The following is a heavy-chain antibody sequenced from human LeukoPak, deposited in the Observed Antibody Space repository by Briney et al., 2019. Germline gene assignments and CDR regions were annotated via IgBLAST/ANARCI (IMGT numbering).Heavy chain of an antibody. J-gene: IGHJ4*02. Sequence: GGSLRLSCAASGFTFSDYYMSWIRQAPGKGLEWVSYISSSGSTIYYADSVKGRFTISRDNAKNSLYLQMNSLKTEDTAVYYCTTDGRGSYYNPFDYWGQGTLVTVSS. CDR2: ISSSGSTI. CDR3: TTDGRGSYYNPFDY. D-gene: IGHD1-26*01. V-gene: IGHV3-11*01. CDR1: GFTFSDYY.